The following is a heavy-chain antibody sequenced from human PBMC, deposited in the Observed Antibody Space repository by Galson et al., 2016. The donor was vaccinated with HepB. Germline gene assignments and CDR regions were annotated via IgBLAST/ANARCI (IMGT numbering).Heavy chain of an antibody. CDR2: ISSSTI. J-gene: IGHJ4*02. CDR1: GFTFSSYS. CDR3: ARDSHVGATPFDY. D-gene: IGHD1-26*01. V-gene: IGHV3-48*02. Sequence: SLRLSCAGSGFTFSSYSMNWVRQAPGKGLEWVSYISSSTIYYADSVKGRFTISRDNARNSLYLHMNSLRDEDTAVYYCARDSHVGATPFDYWGQGTLVTVSS.